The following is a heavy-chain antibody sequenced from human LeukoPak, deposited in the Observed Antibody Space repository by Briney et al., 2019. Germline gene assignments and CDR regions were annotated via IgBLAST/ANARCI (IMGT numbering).Heavy chain of an antibody. J-gene: IGHJ5*02. Sequence: SETLSLTCTVSGGSISSSSYYWGWIRQPPGKGLEWIGSIYYSGSTYYNPSLKSRVTISVDTSKNQFSLKLSSVTAADTAVYYCARQHSSSWSDWFDPWGLGTLVTVSS. D-gene: IGHD6-13*01. V-gene: IGHV4-39*01. CDR1: GGSISSSSYY. CDR3: ARQHSSSWSDWFDP. CDR2: IYYSGST.